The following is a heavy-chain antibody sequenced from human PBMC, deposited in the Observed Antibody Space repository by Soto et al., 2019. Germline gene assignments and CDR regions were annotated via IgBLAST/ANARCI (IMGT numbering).Heavy chain of an antibody. Sequence: GGSLRLSCAVSGLAVSSNYLSWVRQAPGKGLEWVSVFYGGGTTYYADSVKGRFTISRDTSKNTLYLQMNSLRAEDTAVYYCVRDLPDISNAWGKGTTVTVSS. J-gene: IGHJ6*04. D-gene: IGHD2-8*01. CDR3: VRDLPDISNA. CDR1: GLAVSSNY. CDR2: FYGGGTT. V-gene: IGHV3-66*01.